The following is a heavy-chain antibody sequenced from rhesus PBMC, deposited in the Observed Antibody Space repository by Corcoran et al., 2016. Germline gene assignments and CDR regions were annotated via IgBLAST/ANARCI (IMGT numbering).Heavy chain of an antibody. CDR2: IHSPGKTI. Sequence: EVQLVESGGGLVQPGGSLRLSCAASGFTFSSYDMSWVRQAPGKGLEGVSVIHSPGKTIYSADSLKGRYPISRDNAKNSLSLQMSSLRAEDTAVYYCTRGVQRLVLGFDYWGQGVLVTVSS. CDR3: TRGVQRLVLGFDY. J-gene: IGHJ4*01. D-gene: IGHD6S26*01. CDR1: GFTFSSYD. V-gene: IGHV3-136*01.